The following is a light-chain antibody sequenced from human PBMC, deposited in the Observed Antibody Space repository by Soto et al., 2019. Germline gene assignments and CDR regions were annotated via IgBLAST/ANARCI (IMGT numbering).Light chain of an antibody. CDR3: QQRSNWPLT. V-gene: IGKV3-11*01. Sequence: EIVLTQSPATLSLSPGERATLSCRASQSINNYLAWYQQKPGQAPRLLIYDVSNRATGIPARFSGSGSGTDFTLTISSLEPEDFAVYYCQQRSNWPLTFGGGTKVDIK. J-gene: IGKJ4*01. CDR1: QSINNY. CDR2: DVS.